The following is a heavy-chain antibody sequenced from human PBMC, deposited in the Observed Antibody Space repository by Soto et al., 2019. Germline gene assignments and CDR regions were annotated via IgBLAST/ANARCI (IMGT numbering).Heavy chain of an antibody. CDR1: GYSLTSYW. CDR3: AVPSSSWTNHGMDV. Sequence: GESLKISCKGSGYSLTSYWIGWVRHMPGKGLEWMGIIYPGGSDTRYSPSFQGPVTISADKSIRTAYLQWSSLKASDPAMYYCAVPSSSWTNHGMDVWGQGTTVTVSS. J-gene: IGHJ6*02. D-gene: IGHD6-13*01. V-gene: IGHV5-51*01. CDR2: IYPGGSDT.